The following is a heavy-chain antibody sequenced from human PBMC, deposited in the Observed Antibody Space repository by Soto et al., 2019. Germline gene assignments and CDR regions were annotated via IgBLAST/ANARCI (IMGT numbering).Heavy chain of an antibody. D-gene: IGHD6-13*01. CDR2: IIPIFGTA. V-gene: IGHV1-69*13. J-gene: IGHJ6*02. CDR3: ARGGIAAPRAYYYYYGMDV. Sequence: SVKGSCKGSGGTFSSYPISWVRQAPGQGLEWMGGIIPIFGTAYYAQKFQGRVTITADESTSTAYMELSSLRSEDTAVYYCARGGIAAPRAYYYYYGMDVWGQGTTVTVSS. CDR1: GGTFSSYP.